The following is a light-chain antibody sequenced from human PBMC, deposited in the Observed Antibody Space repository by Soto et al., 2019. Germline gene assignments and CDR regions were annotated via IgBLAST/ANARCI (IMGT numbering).Light chain of an antibody. CDR1: SNDVGGYNY. Sequence: QSALTQPASVSGSPGQSITISCTGTSNDVGGYNYVSWYQQHPGKAPQLIIYEVSNRPSGVSHRFSGSKSGDTASLTISGLQAEDGADYYCSSYTSSIPDVFGTGTKLTVL. CDR3: SSYTSSIPDV. CDR2: EVS. V-gene: IGLV2-14*01. J-gene: IGLJ1*01.